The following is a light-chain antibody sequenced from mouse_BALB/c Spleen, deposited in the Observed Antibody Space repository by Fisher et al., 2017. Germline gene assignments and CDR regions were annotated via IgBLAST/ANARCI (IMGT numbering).Light chain of an antibody. Sequence: DIVLTQTPAIMSASIGEKVNMRCRDSSSVNHMYWYQHKSDASPKQWIYYTSNLAPGVPARFSGSGSGNSYSLTISSMEGEDAATYYCQQFTSSPWTFDGS. CDR1: SSVNH. J-gene: IGKJ1*01. V-gene: IGKV4-50*01. CDR2: YTS. CDR3: QQFTSSPWT.